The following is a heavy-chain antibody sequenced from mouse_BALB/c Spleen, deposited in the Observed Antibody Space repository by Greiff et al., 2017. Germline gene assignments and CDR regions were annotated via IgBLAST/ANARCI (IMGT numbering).Heavy chain of an antibody. V-gene: IGHV5-9-3*01. CDR2: ISSGGSYT. Sequence: DVQLVESGGGLVKPGGSLKLSCAASGFTFSSYAMSWVRQTPEKRLEWVATISSGGSYTYYPDSVKGRFTISRDNAKNTLYLQMSSLRSEDTAMYYCARDGYDSYYFDYWGQGTTLTVSS. CDR1: GFTFSSYA. CDR3: ARDGYDSYYFDY. D-gene: IGHD2-2*01. J-gene: IGHJ2*01.